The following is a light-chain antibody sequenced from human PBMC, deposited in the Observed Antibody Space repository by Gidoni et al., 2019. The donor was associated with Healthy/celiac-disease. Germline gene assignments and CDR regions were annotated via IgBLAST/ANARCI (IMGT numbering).Light chain of an antibody. V-gene: IGKV1-33*01. CDR1: QDISNY. CDR3: QQYDNLPLT. CDR2: DAS. Sequence: DIQITQPPSPPSASVGDRVTITCQASQDISNYLKWYQQKPGKAPKLLIYDASKVETGVPSRSSGSGSGADFTFTISSLQPEDSATYYCQQYDNLPLTFGGETKVEIK. J-gene: IGKJ4*02.